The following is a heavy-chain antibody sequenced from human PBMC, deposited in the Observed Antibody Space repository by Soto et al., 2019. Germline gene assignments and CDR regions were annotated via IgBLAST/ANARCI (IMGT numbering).Heavy chain of an antibody. CDR3: SRAQFRYSDS. V-gene: IGHV4-30-2*01. J-gene: IGHJ4*02. Sequence: QLQESGSGLVKPSQTLSLNCVVSGGSISGSYSWVWIRQTPGEGLEWIGHIYDTGSTYYNPSLKNRVTISRDRSKNQFSLRLTSVTVADSAVYFCSRAQFRYSDSWGQGTLVTVSS. CDR2: IYDTGST. CDR1: GGSISGSYS.